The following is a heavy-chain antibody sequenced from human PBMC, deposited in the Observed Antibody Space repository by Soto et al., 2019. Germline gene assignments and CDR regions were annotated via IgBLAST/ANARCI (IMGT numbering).Heavy chain of an antibody. CDR1: GFTVSDTY. Sequence: EVQLVESGGGLIQPGGSLRLSCAVSGFTVSDTYMSWVRQAPGKGLEWISVIYRGLATYYADSVKGRFTISRDDSRNTVYLQMNSLTTADTAVYFCARDRSDSSRADSFDIWGQGAMVTVSS. D-gene: IGHD6-25*01. CDR3: ARDRSDSSRADSFDI. CDR2: IYRGLAT. V-gene: IGHV3-53*01. J-gene: IGHJ3*02.